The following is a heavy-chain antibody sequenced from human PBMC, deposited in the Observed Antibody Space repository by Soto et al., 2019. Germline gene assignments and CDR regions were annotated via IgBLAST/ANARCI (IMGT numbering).Heavy chain of an antibody. CDR3: ARTKCSGGSCYSWSLGY. D-gene: IGHD2-15*01. J-gene: IGHJ4*02. Sequence: SETLSLTCTVSGGSITTGGYYWSWIRQLPGKGLEWIGHRYYSESTYYNPSLKSRVSISLDTSKNQFSLKLSFVTAADTAMYYCARTKCSGGSCYSWSLGYWGQGTPVTVSS. CDR2: RYYSEST. V-gene: IGHV4-31*03. CDR1: GGSITTGGYY.